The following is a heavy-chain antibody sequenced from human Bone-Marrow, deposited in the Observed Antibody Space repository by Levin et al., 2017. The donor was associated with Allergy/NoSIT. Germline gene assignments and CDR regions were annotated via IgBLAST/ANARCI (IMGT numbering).Heavy chain of an antibody. CDR1: GGSISSDDYY. Sequence: SQTLSLTCTVSGGSISSDDYYWNWIRQPAGKGLEWIGRIYASGSTNYNPSLKSRVTISLDTSKNQFSLKLSAVTAADTAVYYCARGVYDILTGSYMGKLDYWGQGTLVTVSS. CDR3: ARGVYDILTGSYMGKLDY. D-gene: IGHD3-9*01. J-gene: IGHJ4*02. V-gene: IGHV4-61*02. CDR2: IYASGST.